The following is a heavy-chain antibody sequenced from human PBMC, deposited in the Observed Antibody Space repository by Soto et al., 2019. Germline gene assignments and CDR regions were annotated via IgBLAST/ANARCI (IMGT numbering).Heavy chain of an antibody. CDR3: AIGAYGDYGVDY. J-gene: IGHJ4*02. CDR2: ISRSSSNI. Sequence: EVQLVESGGGLIQPGGSLRLSCAASGFTFISYSMNWVRQAPGKGLEWVSYISRSSSNIYYADSVKGRFTISRDNAKNSLYLQMNSLRDEDTAVYYCAIGAYGDYGVDYWGQGNLVNVSS. V-gene: IGHV3-48*02. CDR1: GFTFISYS. D-gene: IGHD4-17*01.